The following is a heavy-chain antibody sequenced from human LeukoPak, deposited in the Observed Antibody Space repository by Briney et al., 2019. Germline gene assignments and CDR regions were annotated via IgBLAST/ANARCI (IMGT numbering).Heavy chain of an antibody. V-gene: IGHV3-74*01. D-gene: IGHD4-17*01. CDR3: ARGRYGDYH. J-gene: IGHJ4*02. CDR1: GFTFTNYW. Sequence: GGSLRLSCAASGFTFTNYWMFWVRQAPGKGLVWVSGINPDGSTTTYADSVKGRFTISRENAKSTLYLHMNILRVEDTAVYYCARGRYGDYHWGQGILVAVSS. CDR2: INPDGSTT.